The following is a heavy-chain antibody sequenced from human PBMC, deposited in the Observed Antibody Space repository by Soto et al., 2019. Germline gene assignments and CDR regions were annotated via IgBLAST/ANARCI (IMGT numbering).Heavy chain of an antibody. D-gene: IGHD2-21*02. CDR3: AREEYCGGDCYSVYAFDI. J-gene: IGHJ3*02. CDR1: GGAFIGYY. CDR2: INHSGST. V-gene: IGHV4-34*01. Sequence: AETLSLTCAVYGGAFIGYYCIWSRHPPGKGLEWIGEINHSGSTNYNPSLKSRVTISVDTSKNQFSLKLSSVTAADTAVYYCAREEYCGGDCYSVYAFDIWGQGTMVTVSS.